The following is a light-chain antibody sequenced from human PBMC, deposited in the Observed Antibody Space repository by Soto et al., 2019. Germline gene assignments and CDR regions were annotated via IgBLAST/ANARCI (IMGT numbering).Light chain of an antibody. J-gene: IGKJ1*01. CDR2: GAS. CDR3: QQYGSSSWT. V-gene: IGKV3-20*01. Sequence: EIVLTQSPATLSVSPGERATLSCRASQSISTNLAWFLQKPGQAPRLLIYGASSRATGIPDRFSGSGSGTDFTLTISRLEPEDFAVYYCQQYGSSSWTFGQGTKVDIK. CDR1: QSISTN.